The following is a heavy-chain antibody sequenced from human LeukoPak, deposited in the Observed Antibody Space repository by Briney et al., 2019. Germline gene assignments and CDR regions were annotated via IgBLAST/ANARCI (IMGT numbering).Heavy chain of an antibody. CDR1: GHTFTSYG. D-gene: IGHD6-13*01. J-gene: IGHJ5*02. V-gene: IGHV1-18*01. CDR2: ISAYNGNT. Sequence: ASVKVSRKASGHTFTSYGISWVRQAPGQGLEWMGWISAYNGNTNYAQKLQGRVTMTTDTSTSTAYMELRSLRSDDTAVYYCARRGVAAAGPLYNWFDPWVQGTLVTVSS. CDR3: ARRGVAAAGPLYNWFDP.